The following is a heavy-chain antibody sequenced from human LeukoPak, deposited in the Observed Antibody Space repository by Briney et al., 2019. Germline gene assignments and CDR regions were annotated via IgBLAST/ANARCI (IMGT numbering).Heavy chain of an antibody. CDR3: AKTNRYISSWYDY. Sequence: PGGSLRLSCAASGFPFNYYAMTWVRQAPGMGLEWVSAISGGGGSTYYADSVKGRFTISRDNSKNTLYLQMNTLRADDTAIYYCAKTNRYISSWYDYWGQGTLVTVSS. CDR2: ISGGGGST. CDR1: GFPFNYYA. J-gene: IGHJ4*02. D-gene: IGHD6-13*01. V-gene: IGHV3-23*01.